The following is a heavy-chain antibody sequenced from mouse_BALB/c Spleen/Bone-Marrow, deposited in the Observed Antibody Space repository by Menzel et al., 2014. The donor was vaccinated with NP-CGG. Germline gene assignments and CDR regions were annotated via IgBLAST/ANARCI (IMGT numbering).Heavy chain of an antibody. J-gene: IGHJ3*01. Sequence: VKVEESGPSLVQPSQSLSITCTVSGFSLTSYGVHWVRQSPGKGLEWLGVIWRGGSTDYNAAFMSRLSITKDNSKSQVFFKMNSLQADDTAIYYCAKNGGYDGWFAYWGQGTLVTVSA. CDR2: IWRGGST. V-gene: IGHV2-5-1*01. CDR3: AKNGGYDGWFAY. CDR1: GFSLTSYG. D-gene: IGHD2-14*01.